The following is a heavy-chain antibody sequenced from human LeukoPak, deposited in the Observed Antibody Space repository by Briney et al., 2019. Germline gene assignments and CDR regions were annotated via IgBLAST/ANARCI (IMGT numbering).Heavy chain of an antibody. Sequence: SVKVSCKASGSSYSSFAISWVRQAPGQGLEWMGRIIPLIDITNYAQKFQGRVTITADKSTSTAYMELSSLRSEDTAVYYCARVPGPHYRDPNIIDYWGQGTLVTVSS. CDR1: GSSYSSFA. J-gene: IGHJ4*02. CDR2: IIPLIDIT. D-gene: IGHD4-17*01. CDR3: ARVPGPHYRDPNIIDY. V-gene: IGHV1-69*04.